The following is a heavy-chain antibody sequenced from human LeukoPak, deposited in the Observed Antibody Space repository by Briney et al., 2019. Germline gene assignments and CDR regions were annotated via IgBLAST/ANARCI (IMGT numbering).Heavy chain of an antibody. CDR2: ISSSGSTI. CDR3: ARVGIGGSFWVGDY. Sequence: GGSLRLSCAASGFTFSSYEMNWVRQAPGKGLEWVSYISSSGSTIYYADSVKGRFTISRDNAKNSLYLQMNSLRAEDTAVYYCARVGIGGSFWVGDYWGQGTLVTVSS. J-gene: IGHJ4*02. CDR1: GFTFSSYE. D-gene: IGHD1-26*01. V-gene: IGHV3-48*03.